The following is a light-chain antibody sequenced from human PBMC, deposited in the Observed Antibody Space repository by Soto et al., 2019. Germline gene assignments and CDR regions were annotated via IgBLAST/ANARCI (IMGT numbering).Light chain of an antibody. V-gene: IGKV3-20*01. CDR1: QSVSVNS. Sequence: EIVLTQSPGTLSLYPGERATLSCRASQSVSVNSLAWYQQKGGQAPRLLIYAASTRATGVPDRFSGSGSGTDFALTISRLETEDFAVYYCQQYGGSPFTFGPGTKVDIK. CDR3: QQYGGSPFT. J-gene: IGKJ3*01. CDR2: AAS.